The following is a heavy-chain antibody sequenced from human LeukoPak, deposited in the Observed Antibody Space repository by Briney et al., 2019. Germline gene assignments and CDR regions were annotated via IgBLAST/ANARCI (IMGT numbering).Heavy chain of an antibody. CDR3: ARAVNPPAYFVFMDV. J-gene: IGHJ6*04. CDR1: GFTFSSYS. D-gene: IGHD2/OR15-2a*01. CDR2: ISSSSSYI. Sequence: GGSLRLSCAASGFTFSSYSMNWVRLAPGKGLEWVSSISSSSSYIYYADSVKGRFTISRDNAKNSLYLQMNSLRAEDTAVYYCARAVNPPAYFVFMDVWGKGTTVTVSS. V-gene: IGHV3-21*01.